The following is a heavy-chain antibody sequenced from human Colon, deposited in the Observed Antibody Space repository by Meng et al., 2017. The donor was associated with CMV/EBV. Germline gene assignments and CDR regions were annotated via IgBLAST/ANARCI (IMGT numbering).Heavy chain of an antibody. V-gene: IGHV3-7*01. Sequence: GGSLRLSCAASGFTFSPYEMNWVRQAPGKGLEWVANIKQDGSEKFYVDSVKGRFTISRDNARKSLYLQMDNLRAEDTAVYYCARLVVGDNDYFDYWGQGTLVTVSS. CDR1: GFTFSPYE. D-gene: IGHD2-15*01. CDR3: ARLVVGDNDYFDY. CDR2: IKQDGSEK. J-gene: IGHJ4*02.